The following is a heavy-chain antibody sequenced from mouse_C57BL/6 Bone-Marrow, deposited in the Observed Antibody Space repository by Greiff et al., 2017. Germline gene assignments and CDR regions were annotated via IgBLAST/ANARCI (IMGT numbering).Heavy chain of an antibody. D-gene: IGHD2-2*01. CDR1: EYEFPSHD. CDR3: ASIYYGYDGSY. Sequence: EVKLVESGGGLVQPGESLKLSCESNEYEFPSHDMSWVRKPSEKRLELVAAINSDGGSTYYPDTMERRFIISRDNTKKTLYLQMSSLRSEDTAVYYCASIYYGYDGSYWGQGTLVTVSA. CDR2: INSDGGST. V-gene: IGHV5-2*01. J-gene: IGHJ3*01.